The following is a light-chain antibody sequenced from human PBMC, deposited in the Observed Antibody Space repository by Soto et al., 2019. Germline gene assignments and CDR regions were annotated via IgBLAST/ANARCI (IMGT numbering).Light chain of an antibody. J-gene: IGLJ1*01. Sequence: QSALTQPASVSGSPGQSITISCTGTSSDVGSYNLVSWYQQHPGKAPKLVIYEGSKRPSGVSNRFSGSKSGNTASLTISGLQAEDESDYYCCSYAGSSAPLVFGTGTKLTVL. V-gene: IGLV2-23*01. CDR2: EGS. CDR3: CSYAGSSAPLV. CDR1: SSDVGSYNL.